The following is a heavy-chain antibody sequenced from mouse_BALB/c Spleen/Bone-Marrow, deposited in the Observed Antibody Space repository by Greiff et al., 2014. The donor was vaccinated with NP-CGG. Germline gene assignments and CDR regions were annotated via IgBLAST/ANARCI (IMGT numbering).Heavy chain of an antibody. CDR2: INPYNDGT. D-gene: IGHD6-1*01. V-gene: IGHV1-14*01. CDR3: ARRGRIAEALGY. Sequence: EVKLQESGPEQVKPGASVKMPCKASGYTFTSYVMHWVKQKPGQGLEWIGYINPYNDGTKYNEKFKGKATLTSDKSSSTAYMELSSLTSEDSAVYYCARRGRIAEALGYWGQGTTLTVSS. J-gene: IGHJ2*01. CDR1: GYTFTSYV.